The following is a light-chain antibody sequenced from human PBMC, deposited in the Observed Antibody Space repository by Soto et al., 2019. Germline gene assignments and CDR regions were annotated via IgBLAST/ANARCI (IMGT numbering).Light chain of an antibody. CDR1: QDISNY. CDR2: DAS. Sequence: DLQMTQSPSSLSASVGDRVTITCQASQDISNYLNWYQQKPGKAPKLLMFDASNLETGVPSRFSGSGSGTDFTFTISSLQPEDIATYYCQQYDNLPYTFGQGTKLEIK. CDR3: QQYDNLPYT. J-gene: IGKJ2*01. V-gene: IGKV1-33*01.